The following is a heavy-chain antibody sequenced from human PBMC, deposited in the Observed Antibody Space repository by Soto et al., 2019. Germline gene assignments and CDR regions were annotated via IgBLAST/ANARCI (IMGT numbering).Heavy chain of an antibody. CDR2: IIPIFGTA. CDR3: ARGNTIFGVVDY. D-gene: IGHD3-3*01. V-gene: IGHV1-69*13. CDR1: GGTFSSYA. J-gene: IGHJ4*02. Sequence: VASVKVSCKASGGTFSSYAISWVRQAPGQGLEWMGGIIPIFGTANYAQKFQGRVTITADESTSTAYMELSSLRSEDTAVYYCARGNTIFGVVDYWGQGTLVTVSS.